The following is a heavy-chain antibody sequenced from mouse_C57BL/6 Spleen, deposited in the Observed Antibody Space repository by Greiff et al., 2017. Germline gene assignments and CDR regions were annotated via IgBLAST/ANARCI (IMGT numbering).Heavy chain of an antibody. J-gene: IGHJ3*01. V-gene: IGHV1-77*01. D-gene: IGHD2-3*01. CDR3: SNNNDDYYVGFGY. CDR2: IGPGSGST. CDR1: GYTFTDYY. Sequence: VQLQESGAELVKPGASVKISCTASGYTFTDYYITWVKQRPGQGLEWIGKIGPGSGSTYYNEKFKGKATLTADKSSSTAYMQLSSLTSEDPAVYFCSNNNDDYYVGFGYWGQGPLVTASA.